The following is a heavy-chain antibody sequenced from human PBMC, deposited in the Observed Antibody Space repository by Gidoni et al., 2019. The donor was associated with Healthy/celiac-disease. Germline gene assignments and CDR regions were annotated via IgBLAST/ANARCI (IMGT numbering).Heavy chain of an antibody. CDR2: INHSGST. Sequence: QVHLQQWGAGLLKPSEPPSLTCAVYGGSFSGYYWSWIRQPPGKGLAWIGEINHSGSTNYNPSLKSRVTISVDTSKNQFSLKLSSVTAADTAVYYCARGRRFNYSGYVGYWGQGTLVTVSS. V-gene: IGHV4-34*01. D-gene: IGHD5-12*01. CDR1: GGSFSGYY. J-gene: IGHJ4*02. CDR3: ARGRRFNYSGYVGY.